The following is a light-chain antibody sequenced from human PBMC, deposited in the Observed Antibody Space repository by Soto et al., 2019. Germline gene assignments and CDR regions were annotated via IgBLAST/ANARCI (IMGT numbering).Light chain of an antibody. V-gene: IGKV3-15*01. CDR3: QQYNNWPLT. J-gene: IGKJ5*01. CDR1: QSDSSN. Sequence: EIVLTQSPGTLSLSPGERATLSCRASQSDSSNLAWYQQKPGQAPRLLIYGASSRATGIPVRFSGSGSGTEFTLTISSLQSEDFAVYYCQQYNNWPLTFGQGTRLEIK. CDR2: GAS.